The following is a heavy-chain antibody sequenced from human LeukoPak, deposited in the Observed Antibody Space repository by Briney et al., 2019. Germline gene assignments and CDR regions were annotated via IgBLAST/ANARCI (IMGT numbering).Heavy chain of an antibody. Sequence: GGSLRLSCAASGFTFSSYAMSWVRQAPGKGLEWVSAISGSGGSTYYADSVKGRFTTSRDNSKNTLYLQMNSLRAEDTAVYYCAKDGYKDIVVVVAAKGFDYWGQGTLVTVSS. CDR3: AKDGYKDIVVVVAAKGFDY. D-gene: IGHD2-15*01. V-gene: IGHV3-23*01. CDR1: GFTFSSYA. J-gene: IGHJ4*02. CDR2: ISGSGGST.